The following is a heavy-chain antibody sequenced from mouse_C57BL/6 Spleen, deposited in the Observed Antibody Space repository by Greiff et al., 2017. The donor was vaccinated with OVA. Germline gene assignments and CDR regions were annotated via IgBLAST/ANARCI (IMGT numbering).Heavy chain of an antibody. J-gene: IGHJ2*01. CDR2: IYPGDGDT. CDR1: GYAFSSSW. V-gene: IGHV1-82*01. CDR3: ARSPYYYGSTNYFDY. D-gene: IGHD1-1*01. Sequence: VQLQQSGPELVKPGASVKISCKASGYAFSSSWMNWVKQRPGKGLEWIGRIYPGDGDTNYNGKFKGKATLTADKSSSTAYMQLSSLTSEDSAVYFCARSPYYYGSTNYFDYWGQGTTLTVSS.